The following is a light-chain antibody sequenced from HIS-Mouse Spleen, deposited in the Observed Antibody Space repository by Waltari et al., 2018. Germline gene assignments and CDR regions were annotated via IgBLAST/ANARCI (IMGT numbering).Light chain of an antibody. J-gene: IGKJ3*01. V-gene: IGKV1-33*01. CDR2: DAS. CDR1: QDISNY. Sequence: DIQMTQSPSSLSASVGDRVTSTCQASQDISNYLNWYQQKPGKAPKLLIYDASNLETGVPSRFSGSGSGTDFTVTISSLQPEDIATYYCQQYDNLPPFTFGPGTKVDIK. CDR3: QQYDNLPPFT.